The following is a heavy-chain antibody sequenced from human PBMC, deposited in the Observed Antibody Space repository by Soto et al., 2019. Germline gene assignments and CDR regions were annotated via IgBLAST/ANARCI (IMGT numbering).Heavy chain of an antibody. J-gene: IGHJ4*02. CDR1: GFSFSNAW. CDR2: IKTKSDVGTT. D-gene: IGHD1-1*01. V-gene: IGHV3-15*07. Sequence: GGSLRLSCAASGFSFSNAWMNWVRQAPGEGLEWVGRIKTKSDVGTTDYSAPVKGRFTISRDDSKNTLYLQMNSLKTEDTAVYYCTTDQGTAWNDYWGQGTLVTVSS. CDR3: TTDQGTAWNDY.